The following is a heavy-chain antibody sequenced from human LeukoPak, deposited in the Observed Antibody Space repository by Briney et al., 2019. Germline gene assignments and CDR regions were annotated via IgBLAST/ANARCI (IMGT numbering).Heavy chain of an antibody. D-gene: IGHD3-10*02. CDR1: GFTLSSYE. J-gene: IGHJ6*04. CDR2: IGYSGSDT. Sequence: GGSLRLSCIVSGFTLSSYEMTWFRQAPGKGLEWVSSIGYSGSDTHYADSVKGRFTISRDNAKNSLYLQMNSLRAEDTAVYYCAELGITMIGGVWGKGTTVTISS. CDR3: AELGITMIGGV. V-gene: IGHV3-21*01.